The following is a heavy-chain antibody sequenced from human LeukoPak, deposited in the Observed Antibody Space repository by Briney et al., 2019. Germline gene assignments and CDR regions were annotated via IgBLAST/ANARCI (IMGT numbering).Heavy chain of an antibody. D-gene: IGHD6-13*01. Sequence: ASVKVSCKASGYTFTSYYMHWVRQAPGQGLEWMGIINPSGGSTSYAQKFQGRVTMTRDTTTSTVYMELSSLRSEDTAVYYCARDKVIATAGTPNWFDPWGQGTLVIVSS. CDR2: INPSGGST. V-gene: IGHV1-46*01. J-gene: IGHJ5*02. CDR1: GYTFTSYY. CDR3: ARDKVIATAGTPNWFDP.